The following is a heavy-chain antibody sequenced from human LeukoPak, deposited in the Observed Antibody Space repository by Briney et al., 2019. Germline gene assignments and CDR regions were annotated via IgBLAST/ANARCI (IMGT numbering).Heavy chain of an antibody. CDR3: ARDLGLDGYSHDAFDI. J-gene: IGHJ3*02. CDR1: GYTSTGYY. CDR2: INANSGDT. Sequence: ASVKVSCKASGYTSTGYYMHWVRQAPGQGLEWVGWINANSGDTNYAQKFQGRVTMTRDTSISTAYMELSRLRSDDTAVYYCARDLGLDGYSHDAFDIWGQGTMVTVSS. V-gene: IGHV1-2*02. D-gene: IGHD5-24*01.